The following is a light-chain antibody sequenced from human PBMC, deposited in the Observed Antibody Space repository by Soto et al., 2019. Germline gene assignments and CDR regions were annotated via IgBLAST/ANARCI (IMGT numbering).Light chain of an antibody. J-gene: IGLJ2*01. CDR1: SSNIGDHT. V-gene: IGLV1-44*01. Sequence: QSVLTQPPSASGTPGQRVTISCSGSSSNIGDHTVDWYQQVPGAAPELLIFKNTQRPSGVPDRFSASKSGTSASLAISAVQSEDAADYYCATWDDSLNSPLFGGGTKVTVL. CDR3: ATWDDSLNSPL. CDR2: KNT.